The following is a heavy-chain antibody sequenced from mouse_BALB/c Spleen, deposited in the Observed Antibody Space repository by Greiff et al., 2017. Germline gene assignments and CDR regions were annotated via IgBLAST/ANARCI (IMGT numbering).Heavy chain of an antibody. CDR3: ARSVGDYGSRGYFDV. V-gene: IGHV5-17*02. CDR1: GFTFSSFG. D-gene: IGHD1-1*01. CDR2: ISSGSSTI. Sequence: DVHLVESGGGLVQPGGSRKLSCAASGFTFSSFGMHWVRQAPEKGLEWVAYISSGSSTIYYADTVKGRFTISRDNPKNTLFLQMTSLRSEDTAMYYCARSVGDYGSRGYFDVCGAGTTVTVSS. J-gene: IGHJ1*01.